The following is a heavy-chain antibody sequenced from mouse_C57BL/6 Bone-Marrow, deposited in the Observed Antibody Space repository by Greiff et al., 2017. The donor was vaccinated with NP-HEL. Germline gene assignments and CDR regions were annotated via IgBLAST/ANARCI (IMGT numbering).Heavy chain of an antibody. CDR3: ARGYRKAWFAY. J-gene: IGHJ3*01. CDR1: GFTFSSYG. D-gene: IGHD2-14*01. V-gene: IGHV5-6*01. Sequence: DVQLVESGGDLVKPGGSLKLSCAASGFTFSSYGMSWVRQTPDKRLEWVATISSGGSYTYYPDSVKGRFTISRDNAKNTLYLQMSSLKSEDTAMYYCARGYRKAWFAYWGQGTLVTVSA. CDR2: ISSGGSYT.